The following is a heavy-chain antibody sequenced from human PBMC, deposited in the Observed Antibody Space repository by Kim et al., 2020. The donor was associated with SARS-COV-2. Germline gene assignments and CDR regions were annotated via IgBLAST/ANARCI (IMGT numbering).Heavy chain of an antibody. V-gene: IGHV3-33*06. CDR1: GFTFSSYA. CDR2: IWYDGSNK. D-gene: IGHD5-18*01. Sequence: GGSLRLSCAASGFTFSSYAMHWVRQAPGKGLECVAVIWYDGSNKYYADSVKGRFTISRDNSKNTLYLQMNSLRAEDTAVYYCAKDLSLDTAIDYWGQGTLVTVSS. J-gene: IGHJ4*02. CDR3: AKDLSLDTAIDY.